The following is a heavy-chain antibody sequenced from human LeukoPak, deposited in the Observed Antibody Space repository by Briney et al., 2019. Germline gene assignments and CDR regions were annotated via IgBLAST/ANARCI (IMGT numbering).Heavy chain of an antibody. Sequence: GESLTISCKASGYSFNTYWIGWVRQKPGKGLEWMAIVYPGDSHTRYSPSFEGHFTISADKTVTTAYLQWSSLEASDTAVYYCARLSGGSWANTECFPDWGQGTLVIVSS. CDR3: ARLSGGSWANTECFPD. CDR1: GYSFNTYW. D-gene: IGHD7-27*01. CDR2: VYPGDSHT. J-gene: IGHJ1*01. V-gene: IGHV5-51*01.